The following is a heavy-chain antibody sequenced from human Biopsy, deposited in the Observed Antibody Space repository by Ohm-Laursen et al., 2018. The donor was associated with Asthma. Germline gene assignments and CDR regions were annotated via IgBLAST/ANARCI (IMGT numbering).Heavy chain of an antibody. Sequence: SLRLSCAATGFAVSRDHMFWVRQAPGKGLEWVSVIYSGGTSHTADSVRGRFTISRDNSKNKLYLQMNSLRAEDTAVYYCARDLVTTRMDVWGQGTTVTVSS. CDR1: GFAVSRDH. D-gene: IGHD3-9*01. CDR3: ARDLVTTRMDV. CDR2: IYSGGTS. V-gene: IGHV3-66*01. J-gene: IGHJ6*02.